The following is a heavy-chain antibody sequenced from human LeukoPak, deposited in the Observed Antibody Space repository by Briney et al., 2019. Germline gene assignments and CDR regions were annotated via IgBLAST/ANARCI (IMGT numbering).Heavy chain of an antibody. CDR1: GYTFTGYY. CDR3: ARITPWTQYREYGMDV. D-gene: IGHD5-18*01. V-gene: IGHV1-2*02. CDR2: INPNSGGT. J-gene: IGHJ6*02. Sequence: ASVKVSCKASGYTFTGYYMHWVRQAPGQGLEWMGWINPNSGGTNYAQKFQGRVTMTRDTSISTAYMELSRLRSDDTAVYYCARITPWTQYREYGMDVWGQGTTVTVSS.